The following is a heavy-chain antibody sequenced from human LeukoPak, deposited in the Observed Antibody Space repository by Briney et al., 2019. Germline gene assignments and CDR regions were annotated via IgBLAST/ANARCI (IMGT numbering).Heavy chain of an antibody. D-gene: IGHD6-19*01. Sequence: GGSLRLSCTASGFTFSSYAMYWVRQAPGKGLEWVSGTFGSGGSAHYADSVKGRFTISRDNSQNTVYLQMNSLRAEDTAVYYCGKTTTGYSSGRNPAWPVDYWGQGTLVTVSS. CDR1: GFTFSSYA. J-gene: IGHJ4*02. V-gene: IGHV3-23*01. CDR3: GKTTTGYSSGRNPAWPVDY. CDR2: TFGSGGSA.